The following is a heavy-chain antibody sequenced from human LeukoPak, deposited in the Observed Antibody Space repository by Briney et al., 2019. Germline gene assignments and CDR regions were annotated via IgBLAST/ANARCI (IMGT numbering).Heavy chain of an antibody. J-gene: IGHJ5*01. CDR1: GFTFSSYA. D-gene: IGHD4-17*01. Sequence: PGGSLRLSCAASGFTFSSYAMSWVRQAPGKGLEWVSDINGSGGSTYYADSVKGRFTIYRDNSKNTLYLQMNSLRAEDTAVYYCANPPTVTKTRFDSWGQGTLVTVSS. CDR3: ANPPTVTKTRFDS. CDR2: INGSGGST. V-gene: IGHV3-23*01.